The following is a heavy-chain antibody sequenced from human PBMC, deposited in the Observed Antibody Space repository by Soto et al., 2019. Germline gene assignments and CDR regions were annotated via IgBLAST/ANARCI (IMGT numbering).Heavy chain of an antibody. Sequence: SETLSLTCAVYGGSFSGYYMSWIRQPPGKGLEWVGEINHSGSTNYNPSFKSRVTISVDTSKNQSSLKLRSGTAADAAAFYFWSGYYDYVWGSYRYTHHFDYWGQGTTVTVSS. V-gene: IGHV4-34*01. CDR1: GGSFSGYY. J-gene: IGHJ4*03. CDR2: INHSGST. D-gene: IGHD3-16*02. CDR3: WSGYYDYVWGSYRYTHHFDY.